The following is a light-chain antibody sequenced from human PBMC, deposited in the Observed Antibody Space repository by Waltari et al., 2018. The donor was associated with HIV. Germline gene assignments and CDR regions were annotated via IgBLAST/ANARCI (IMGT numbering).Light chain of an antibody. Sequence: DIVMTQSPESLTVSLGERATINCKSSQSVLYSGNNKNYLAWYQQKPGQPPKLLIDWASTRESGVPDRLSGSGSGTDFPLTLSILQAEDVAVYYCQQYYSNPWTFGQGTKVEIK. J-gene: IGKJ1*01. CDR2: WAS. V-gene: IGKV4-1*01. CDR1: QSVLYSGNNKNY. CDR3: QQYYSNPWT.